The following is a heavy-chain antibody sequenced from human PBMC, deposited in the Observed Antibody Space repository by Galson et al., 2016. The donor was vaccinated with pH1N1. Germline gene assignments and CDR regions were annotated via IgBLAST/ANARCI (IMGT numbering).Heavy chain of an antibody. V-gene: IGHV3-23*01. J-gene: IGHJ6*02. Sequence: SLRLSCAASGFTFNNYAMSWVRQAPGKGLEWVATIGGSGGDTYSAESVKGRFTISRDNSRNTLFLQMNSLRPEDTAVYYCAKVDRDDYGDYGMDVWGQGTTVTVSS. CDR2: IGGSGGDT. CDR1: GFTFNNYA. D-gene: IGHD4-17*01. CDR3: AKVDRDDYGDYGMDV.